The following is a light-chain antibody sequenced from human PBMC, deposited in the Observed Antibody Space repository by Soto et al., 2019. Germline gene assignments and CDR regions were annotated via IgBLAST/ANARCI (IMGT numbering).Light chain of an antibody. Sequence: EIVLTQSPGTLSLSPGERATLSCRASQSVGNSYLAWYQQKPGQPPRLLIYHASIRATGTPDRFSGSGSGPDFTITISRLEPEDFAVYYCHQYANAPLTFGGGTKVEIK. CDR3: HQYANAPLT. CDR2: HAS. V-gene: IGKV3-20*01. CDR1: QSVGNSY. J-gene: IGKJ4*01.